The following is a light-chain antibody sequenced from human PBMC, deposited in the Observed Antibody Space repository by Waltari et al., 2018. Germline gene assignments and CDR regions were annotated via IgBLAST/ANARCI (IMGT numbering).Light chain of an antibody. Sequence: QSALTQPASLSGSPGQSITISCTGTITDVGIYALISWYQQHPGKAPKLLIHETTKRPSGVPSRVSGSKSGNTASLTISGLQPEDEAHYFCCSFAGNSWVFGGGTKLTVL. J-gene: IGLJ3*02. CDR2: ETT. CDR3: CSFAGNSWV. CDR1: ITDVGIYAL. V-gene: IGLV2-23*01.